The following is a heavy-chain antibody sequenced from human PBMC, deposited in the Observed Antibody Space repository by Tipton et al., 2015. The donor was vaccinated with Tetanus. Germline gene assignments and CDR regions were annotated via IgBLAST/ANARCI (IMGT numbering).Heavy chain of an antibody. Sequence: RSLRLSCAATGFTFREYSMHWVRQAPGKGLEWVAVISYHGRNQNYGDSVKGRFTVSRDNSQSTLSLQMNSLRFEDTAVYYCARQHYDALTGYAETSYGMDVWGQGTTVTVSS. CDR3: ARQHYDALTGYAETSYGMDV. V-gene: IGHV3-30*03. D-gene: IGHD3-3*01. CDR1: GFTFREYS. CDR2: ISYHGRNQ. J-gene: IGHJ6*02.